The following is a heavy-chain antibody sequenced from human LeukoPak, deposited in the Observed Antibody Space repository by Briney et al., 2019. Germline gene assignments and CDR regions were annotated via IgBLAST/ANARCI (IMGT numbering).Heavy chain of an antibody. Sequence: ASVKVSCKTFGYTFTSNYMQWVRQAPGQGLEWMGWISGFRGNINYAQKLRGRVTMTTDTSTTTAYMELRSLNSDDTAVYYCARDFLSYDGTENHFEDTFDIWGQGTVVTVSS. CDR1: GYTFTSNY. D-gene: IGHD3-22*01. J-gene: IGHJ3*02. V-gene: IGHV1-18*04. CDR3: ARDFLSYDGTENHFEDTFDI. CDR2: ISGFRGNI.